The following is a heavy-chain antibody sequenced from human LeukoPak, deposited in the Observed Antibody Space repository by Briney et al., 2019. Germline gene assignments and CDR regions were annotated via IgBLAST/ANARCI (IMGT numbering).Heavy chain of an antibody. J-gene: IGHJ4*02. CDR3: VRSRGTGPGAHFDV. D-gene: IGHD3/OR15-3a*01. CDR2: ISSSGSYT. Sequence: GGSLRLSCAASGFTFSSYCMSWIRQAPGQGLEWISYISSSGSYTNYADSVRGRFTISRDNAKNSLFLQMNSLRGEDTAVYFCVRSRGTGPGAHFDVWGQGALVSVSS. CDR1: GFTFSSYC. V-gene: IGHV3-11*03.